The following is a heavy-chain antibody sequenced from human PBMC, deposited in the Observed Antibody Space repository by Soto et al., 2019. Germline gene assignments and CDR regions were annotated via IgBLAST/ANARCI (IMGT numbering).Heavy chain of an antibody. D-gene: IGHD2-2*02. CDR2: ISGSGGST. CDR3: AKGSTSCYRCYFGMDV. J-gene: IGHJ6*02. CDR1: GLTFSSYA. Sequence: PGGSLRLSCAASGLTFSSYAMSWVRQAPGKGLEWVSAISGSGGSTYYADSVKGRFTISRDNSKNTLYLQMNSLRAEDTAVYYCAKGSTSCYRCYFGMDVWGQGTTVTVS. V-gene: IGHV3-23*01.